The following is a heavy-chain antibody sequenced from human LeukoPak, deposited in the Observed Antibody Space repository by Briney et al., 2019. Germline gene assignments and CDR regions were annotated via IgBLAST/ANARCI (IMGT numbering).Heavy chain of an antibody. Sequence: GASVKVSCKASGYTFTSYGISWVRQAPGQGLEWMGWISAYNGNTNYAQKLQGGVTMTTDTSTSTAYMELRSLRSDDTAVYYCARVVAYYYDSSGPRFDYWGQGTLVTVSS. CDR1: GYTFTSYG. D-gene: IGHD3-22*01. CDR2: ISAYNGNT. V-gene: IGHV1-18*01. CDR3: ARVVAYYYDSSGPRFDY. J-gene: IGHJ4*02.